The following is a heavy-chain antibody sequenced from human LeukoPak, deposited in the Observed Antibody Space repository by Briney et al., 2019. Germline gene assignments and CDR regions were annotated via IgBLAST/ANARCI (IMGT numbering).Heavy chain of an antibody. Sequence: GGSLRLSYAASGFTFDDYAMHWVRQAPGKGLEWVSGISWNSGSIGYADSVKGRFTISRDNAKNPLYLQMNSLRAEDTALYYCAKDKTRSTMIVRGYYMDVWGKGTTVTVSS. D-gene: IGHD3-22*01. CDR2: ISWNSGSI. CDR3: AKDKTRSTMIVRGYYMDV. CDR1: GFTFDDYA. J-gene: IGHJ6*03. V-gene: IGHV3-9*01.